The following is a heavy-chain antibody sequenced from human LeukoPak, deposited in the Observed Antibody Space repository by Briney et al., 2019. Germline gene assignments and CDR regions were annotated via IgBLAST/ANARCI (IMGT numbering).Heavy chain of an antibody. V-gene: IGHV3-21*01. CDR2: ISSSSSYI. CDR1: GFTFSNYN. J-gene: IGHJ4*02. Sequence: AGGSLSLSCAASGFTFSNYNMNWLRQAPGKGLEWVSFISSSSSYIYYADSVKGRFTTSRDNAKNSLFLQMDSLRAEDTAVYYCARDSAPNIGDCSTWGQGTLVTVSS. D-gene: IGHD2-2*01. CDR3: ARDSAPNIGDCST.